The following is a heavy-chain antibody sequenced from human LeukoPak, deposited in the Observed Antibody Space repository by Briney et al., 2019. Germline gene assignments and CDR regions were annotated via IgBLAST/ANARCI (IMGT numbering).Heavy chain of an antibody. CDR1: GFTFSNYG. CDR2: IWYDGSEK. J-gene: IGHJ5*02. D-gene: IGHD2-2*01. Sequence: PGGSLRLSCAASGFTFSNYGIHWVRQAPGKGLEWVALIWYDGSEKYYAASVKGRFTISRDNSKNTLYLQMNILRAEDTAVYYCARDGGYCRSTSCQDSNWFDPWGQGTLVTVSS. CDR3: ARDGGYCRSTSCQDSNWFDP. V-gene: IGHV3-33*01.